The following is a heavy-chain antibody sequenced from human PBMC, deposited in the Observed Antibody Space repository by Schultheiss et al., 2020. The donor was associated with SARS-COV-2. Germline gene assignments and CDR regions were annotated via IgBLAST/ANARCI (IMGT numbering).Heavy chain of an antibody. CDR1: GFTFSSYA. CDR2: ISTTGGAT. Sequence: GGSLRLSCSASGFTFSSYAMHWVRQAPGKGLEWVSVISTTGGATYYADSVKGRFTISRDNSKNTLYLQMNSLRAEDMAVYYCAKPPQSTMIRGGGMDVWGQGTTVTVSS. D-gene: IGHD3-10*01. V-gene: IGHV3-23*01. CDR3: AKPPQSTMIRGGGMDV. J-gene: IGHJ6*02.